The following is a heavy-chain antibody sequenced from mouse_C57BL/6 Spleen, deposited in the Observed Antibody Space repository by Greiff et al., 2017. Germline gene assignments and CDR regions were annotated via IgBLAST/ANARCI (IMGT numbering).Heavy chain of an antibody. CDR3: ARSNSKVYDYDVCAMDY. J-gene: IGHJ4*01. V-gene: IGHV1-84*01. CDR1: GYTFTDYY. CDR2: IYPGSGNT. D-gene: IGHD2-4*01. Sequence: QVQLQQSGPELVKPGASVKISCKASGYTFTDYYINWVQQRPGQGLEWIGWIYPGSGNTKYNEKFKGKATLTVDTSSSTAYMQLSSLTSEDSAVXFCARSNSKVYDYDVCAMDYWGQGTSVTVSS.